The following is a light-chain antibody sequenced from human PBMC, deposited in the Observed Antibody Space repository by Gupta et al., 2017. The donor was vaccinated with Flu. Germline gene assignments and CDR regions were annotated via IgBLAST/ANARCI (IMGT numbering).Light chain of an antibody. CDR3: AAWYDSLLRV. J-gene: IGLJ3*02. CDR1: SSNIGSHT. CDR2: KNN. V-gene: IGLV1-44*01. Sequence: SVLAQPPSASRTPGQRVIISCSGSSSNIGSHTVSWYQQPPRTAPNLLLYKNNQRPSGVPVRFSGSKSGTAASLAISGRQSEDEADYYCAAWYDSLLRVFGGGTKVTVL.